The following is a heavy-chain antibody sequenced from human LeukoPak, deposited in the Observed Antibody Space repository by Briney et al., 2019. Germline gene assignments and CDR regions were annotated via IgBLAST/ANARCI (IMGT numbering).Heavy chain of an antibody. CDR1: GFTFSSYS. J-gene: IGHJ5*02. Sequence: GGSLRLSCAASGFTFSSYSMNWVRQAPGKGLECVSSISSSSSYIYYADSVKGRFTISRDNAKNSLYLQMNSLRAEDTAVYYCATLGVWFGVNNWFDPWGQGTLVTVSS. D-gene: IGHD3-10*01. CDR2: ISSSSSYI. V-gene: IGHV3-21*01. CDR3: ATLGVWFGVNNWFDP.